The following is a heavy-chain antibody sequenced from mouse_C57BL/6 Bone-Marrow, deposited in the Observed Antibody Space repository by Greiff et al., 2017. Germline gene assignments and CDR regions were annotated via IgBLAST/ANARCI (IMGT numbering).Heavy chain of an antibody. D-gene: IGHD1-1*01. Sequence: EVMLVESGGGLVQPGGSMKLSCVASGFTFSNYWMNWVRQSPEKGLEWVAQIRLKSDNYATHYAESVKGRFTISRDDSKSSVYLQMNNLRAEDTGIYYCTVPLRDYAMDYWGQGTSVTVSS. CDR3: TVPLRDYAMDY. V-gene: IGHV6-3*01. CDR2: IRLKSDNYAT. CDR1: GFTFSNYW. J-gene: IGHJ4*01.